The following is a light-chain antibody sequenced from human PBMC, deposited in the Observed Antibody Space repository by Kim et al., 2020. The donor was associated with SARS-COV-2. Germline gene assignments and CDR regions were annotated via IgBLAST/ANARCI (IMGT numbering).Light chain of an antibody. CDR2: QDS. CDR1: KLGDKY. J-gene: IGLJ2*01. Sequence: VSPGQTASIPCSGDKLGDKYACWYQQKPGQSPVLVIYQDSKRPSGIPERFSGSNSGNTATLTISGTQAMDEADYYCQAWDSSTVVFGGGTKLAVL. V-gene: IGLV3-1*01. CDR3: QAWDSSTVV.